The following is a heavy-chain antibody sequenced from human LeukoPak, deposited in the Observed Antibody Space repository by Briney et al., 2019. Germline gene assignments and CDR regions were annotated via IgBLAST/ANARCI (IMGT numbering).Heavy chain of an antibody. CDR2: ISWNSGSI. V-gene: IGHV3-9*01. Sequence: GGSLRLSCAASRFTFDDYAMHWVRQAPGKGLEWVSGISWNSGSIGYADSVKGRFTISRDNAKNSLYLQMNSLRAEDTALYYCAKDRLSGDGFDYWGQGTLVTVSS. CDR3: AKDRLSGDGFDY. J-gene: IGHJ4*02. CDR1: RFTFDDYA. D-gene: IGHD3-10*01.